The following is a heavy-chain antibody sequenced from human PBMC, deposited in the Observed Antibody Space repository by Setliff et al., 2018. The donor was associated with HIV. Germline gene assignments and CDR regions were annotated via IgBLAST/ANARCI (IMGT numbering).Heavy chain of an antibody. CDR3: ARQVGSQYSYWAYYFDS. V-gene: IGHV4-38-2*01. J-gene: IGHJ4*02. Sequence: SETLSLTSAVSGYSISSGYFWGWIRQPPGKGLEWIGSLYHSGTNFYNPSLKSRVTISLDTSTNRFSLKLNSVTAADTAIYYCARQVGSQYSYWAYYFDSWGQGALVTVS. CDR1: GYSISSGYF. CDR2: LYHSGTN. D-gene: IGHD5-18*01.